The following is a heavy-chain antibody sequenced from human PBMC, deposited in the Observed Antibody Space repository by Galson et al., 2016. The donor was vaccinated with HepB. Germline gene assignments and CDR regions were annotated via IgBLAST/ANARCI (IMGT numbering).Heavy chain of an antibody. D-gene: IGHD3-10*01. CDR3: ARDRDNYGSGSDY. Sequence: SVKVSCKASGYSFTSHSISWVRQAPGQGLEWMGYITPYSGDTYYAQNLRGRVTMTTDTSTRTAYMELRSLRSDDTAVYYCARDRDNYGSGSDYWGQGTLFTVSS. CDR1: GYSFTSHS. V-gene: IGHV1-18*01. J-gene: IGHJ4*02. CDR2: ITPYSGDT.